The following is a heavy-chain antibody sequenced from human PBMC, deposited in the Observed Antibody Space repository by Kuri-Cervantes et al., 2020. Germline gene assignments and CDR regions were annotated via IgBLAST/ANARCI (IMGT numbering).Heavy chain of an antibody. D-gene: IGHD6-13*01. V-gene: IGHV3-23*01. CDR3: AKPLSIAAAGGWYFDL. J-gene: IGHJ2*01. Sequence: GGSLRLSCAAPGFTFSSYAMSWVRQAPGKGLEWVSAISGSGGSTYYADSVKGRFTISRDNSKNTLYLQMNSLRAEDTAVYYCAKPLSIAAAGGWYFDLWGRGTLVTVSS. CDR1: GFTFSSYA. CDR2: ISGSGGST.